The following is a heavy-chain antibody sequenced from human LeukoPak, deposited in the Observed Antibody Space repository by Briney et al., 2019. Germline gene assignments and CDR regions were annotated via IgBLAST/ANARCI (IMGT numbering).Heavy chain of an antibody. J-gene: IGHJ4*02. CDR1: GFTFSSYR. Sequence: GGSLRLSCAASGFTFSSYRMHWVRQAPGKGLVWVSRINSDGSSTSYADSVKGRFTISRDNAKNTLYLQMNRLRAEDTAVYYCARARYGGNYYFDYWGQGTLVTVSS. CDR2: INSDGSST. V-gene: IGHV3-74*01. CDR3: ARARYGGNYYFDY. D-gene: IGHD4-23*01.